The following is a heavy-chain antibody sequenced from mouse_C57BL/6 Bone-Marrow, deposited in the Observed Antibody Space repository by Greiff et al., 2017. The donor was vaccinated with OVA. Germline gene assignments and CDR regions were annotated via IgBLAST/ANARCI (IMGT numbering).Heavy chain of an antibody. V-gene: IGHV3-6*01. CDR2: ISYDGSN. J-gene: IGHJ1*03. CDR3: ARDSRLLRYWYFDV. Sequence: ESGPGLVKPSQSLSLTCSVTGYSITSGYYWNWIRQFPGNKLEWMGYISYDGSNNYNPSLKNRISITRDTSKNQFFLKLNSVTTEDTATYYCARDSRLLRYWYFDVWGTGTTVTVSS. D-gene: IGHD1-1*01. CDR1: GYSITSGYY.